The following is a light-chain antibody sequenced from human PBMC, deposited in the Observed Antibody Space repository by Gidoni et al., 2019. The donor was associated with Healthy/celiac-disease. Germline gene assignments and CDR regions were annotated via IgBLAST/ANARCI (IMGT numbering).Light chain of an antibody. V-gene: IGKV3-20*01. CDR1: QSVSSSY. CDR2: GAS. CDR3: QQYGSSPLFT. J-gene: IGKJ3*01. Sequence: EIVLTQSPGTLSLSPVERATLSCRASQSVSSSYLAWYQQKPGQAPRLLIYGASSRATVIPDRFSGSGSGTDFTLTISRLEPEDFAVYYCQQYGSSPLFTFXPXTKVDIK.